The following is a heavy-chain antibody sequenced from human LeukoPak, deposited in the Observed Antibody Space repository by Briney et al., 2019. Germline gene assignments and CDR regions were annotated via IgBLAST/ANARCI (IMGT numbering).Heavy chain of an antibody. Sequence: GESLKISCKGSGYTFSSYWIGWVRQMPGKGLEWMGIIYPGDSDTRYSPSLQGQVTISVDTSIGTAYLQWSSLKASATAIYYCARQNDFRLDYWGQGTLVTVSS. CDR3: ARQNDFRLDY. J-gene: IGHJ4*02. CDR2: IYPGDSDT. D-gene: IGHD3-3*01. V-gene: IGHV5-51*01. CDR1: GYTFSSYW.